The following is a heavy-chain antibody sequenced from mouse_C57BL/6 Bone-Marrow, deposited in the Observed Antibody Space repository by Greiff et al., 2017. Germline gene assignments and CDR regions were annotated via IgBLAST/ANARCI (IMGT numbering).Heavy chain of an antibody. D-gene: IGHD1-1*01. Sequence: VQLQQSGPELVKPGASVKISCKASGYTFTDYYMNWVKQSHGKSLEWIGDINPNNGGTSYNQTFKGKATLTVDQSSSTAYMELRSLTSEDSAVYYCARPGYYGSSSYYYAMDYWGQGTSVTVAS. J-gene: IGHJ4*01. CDR3: ARPGYYGSSSYYYAMDY. V-gene: IGHV1-26*01. CDR2: INPNNGGT. CDR1: GYTFTDYY.